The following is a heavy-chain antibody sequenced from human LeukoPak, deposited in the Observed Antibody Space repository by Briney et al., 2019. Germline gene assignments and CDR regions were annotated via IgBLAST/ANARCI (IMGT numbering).Heavy chain of an antibody. J-gene: IGHJ4*02. CDR2: ISSNGGST. D-gene: IGHD6-13*01. CDR1: GFTFSSYA. CDR3: ARASSWYDAPDY. V-gene: IGHV3-64*01. Sequence: GGSLRLSCAASGFTFSSYAMHWVRQAPGKGLEYVSAISSNGGSTYYANSVKGRFNISRDNSKNTLYLQMGSLRAEDMAVYYCARASSWYDAPDYWGQGTLVTVSS.